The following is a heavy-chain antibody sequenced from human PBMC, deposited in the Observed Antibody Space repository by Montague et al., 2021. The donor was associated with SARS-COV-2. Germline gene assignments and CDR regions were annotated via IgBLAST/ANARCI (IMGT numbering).Heavy chain of an antibody. CDR1: GGSISSSSYY. Sequence: SETLSLTCTVSGGSISSSSYYWGWIRQPPGKGLEWIGSIYYSGSTYYNPSLKSRVTISVDTSKNQFSLKLSSATAADTAVYYCAIEVGAMVYYYGMDVWGQGTTVTVSS. D-gene: IGHD1-26*01. CDR2: IYYSGST. J-gene: IGHJ6*02. V-gene: IGHV4-39*01. CDR3: AIEVGAMVYYYGMDV.